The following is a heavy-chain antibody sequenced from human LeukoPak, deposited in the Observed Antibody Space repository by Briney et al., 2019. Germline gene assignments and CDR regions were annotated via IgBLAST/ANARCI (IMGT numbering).Heavy chain of an antibody. J-gene: IGHJ5*02. CDR3: ARDYGDTIFGVVKWFDP. D-gene: IGHD3-3*01. CDR1: GYTFTGYY. Sequence: ASVKVSCKASGYTFTGYYIHWVRQAPGQGLEWMGWINPNSGDTNYAQNFQGRVTMTRDTSISAAYMELSWLRSDDTAMYYCARDYGDTIFGVVKWFDPWGQGTLVTVSS. V-gene: IGHV1-2*02. CDR2: INPNSGDT.